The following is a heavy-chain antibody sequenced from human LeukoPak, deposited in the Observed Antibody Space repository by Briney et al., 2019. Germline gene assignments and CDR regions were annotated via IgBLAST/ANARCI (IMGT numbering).Heavy chain of an antibody. J-gene: IGHJ4*02. V-gene: IGHV4-34*01. CDR3: ARVEAVAGTLGYFDY. CDR1: GGSFSGYY. D-gene: IGHD6-19*01. Sequence: PSETLSLTCAVYGGSFSGYYWSWIRQPPGKGLEWIGEINHSGSTNYNPSLKSRVTISVDTSKNQFSLKLSSVTAADTAVYYCARVEAVAGTLGYFDYWGQGTLVTVSS. CDR2: INHSGST.